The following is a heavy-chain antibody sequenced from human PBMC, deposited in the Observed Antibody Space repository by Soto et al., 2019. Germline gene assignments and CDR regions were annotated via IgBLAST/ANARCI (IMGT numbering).Heavy chain of an antibody. Sequence: GGSLRLSCTASGFTFGDYAMSWFRQAPGKGLEWVGFIRSKAYGGTTEYAASVKGRFTISRDDSKSIAYLQMNSRKTEDTAVYYCTRDGRDCSGGSCYPPVHYYYMDVWGKGTTVTVSS. V-gene: IGHV3-49*03. CDR3: TRDGRDCSGGSCYPPVHYYYMDV. J-gene: IGHJ6*03. CDR2: IRSKAYGGTT. CDR1: GFTFGDYA. D-gene: IGHD2-15*01.